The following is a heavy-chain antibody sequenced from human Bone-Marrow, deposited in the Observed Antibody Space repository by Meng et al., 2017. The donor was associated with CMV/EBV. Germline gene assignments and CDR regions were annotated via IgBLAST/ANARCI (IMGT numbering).Heavy chain of an antibody. Sequence: FITFSMNWVRQAPGKGLEWVSSISSSSSYIYYADSVKGRFTISRDNAKNSLYLQMNSLRAEDTAVYYCARDSFPHIAVAGMGWFDPWGQGTLVTVSS. J-gene: IGHJ5*02. V-gene: IGHV3-21*01. CDR1: FITFS. D-gene: IGHD6-19*01. CDR2: ISSSSSYI. CDR3: ARDSFPHIAVAGMGWFDP.